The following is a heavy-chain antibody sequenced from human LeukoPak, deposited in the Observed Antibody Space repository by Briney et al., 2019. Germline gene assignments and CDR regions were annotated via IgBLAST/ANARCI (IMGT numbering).Heavy chain of an antibody. CDR2: IWYDGSNK. CDR3: ARDRGFDSSGYFLDY. J-gene: IGHJ4*02. V-gene: IGHV3-33*01. D-gene: IGHD3-22*01. CDR1: GFTFSDYG. Sequence: GGSLRLSCAASGFTFSDYGMHWVRQAPGKGLEWVAVIWYDGSNKYYAESVKGRFTISRDNSKNTLYPQMNSLRAEGTAVYYCARDRGFDSSGYFLDYWGQGTLVTVSS.